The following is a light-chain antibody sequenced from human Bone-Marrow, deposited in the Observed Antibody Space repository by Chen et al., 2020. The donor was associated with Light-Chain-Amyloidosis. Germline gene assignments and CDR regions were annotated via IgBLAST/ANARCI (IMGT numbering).Light chain of an antibody. J-gene: IGLJ3*02. V-gene: IGLV3-21*02. CDR2: DDS. Sequence: YVLTQPSSVSVAPGQTATIACGGNNIGSTSVHWYHQTPGQAPLLVVYDDSDRPSGIPERLSGSNSGNTATLTISRVEAGDEADYYCQVWDRSSDRPVFGGGTKLTVL. CDR1: NIGSTS. CDR3: QVWDRSSDRPV.